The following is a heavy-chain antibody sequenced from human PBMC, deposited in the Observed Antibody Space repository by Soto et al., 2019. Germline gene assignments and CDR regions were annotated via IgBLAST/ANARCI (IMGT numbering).Heavy chain of an antibody. CDR1: GGSISSGGYY. V-gene: IGHV4-31*03. J-gene: IGHJ4*02. CDR3: ARTPVVVPAAAETYYFDY. Sequence: QVQLQESGPGLVKPSQTLSLTCTVSGGSISSGGYYWSWIRQHPGKGLEWIGYIYYSGSTYYNPSLKSRVTISVDTSKNQFSLKLSSVTAADTAVYYCARTPVVVPAAAETYYFDYWGQGTLVTVSS. D-gene: IGHD2-2*01. CDR2: IYYSGST.